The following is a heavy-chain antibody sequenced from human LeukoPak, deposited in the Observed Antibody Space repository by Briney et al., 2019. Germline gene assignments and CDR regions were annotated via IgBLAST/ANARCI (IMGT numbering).Heavy chain of an antibody. CDR3: ARFRVEYSSSNWFDP. V-gene: IGHV3-53*01. CDR1: GFTVSSNY. CDR2: IYSGGST. D-gene: IGHD6-6*01. Sequence: GGSLRLSCAASGFTVSSNYMSWVRQAPGKGLEWVSVIYSGGSTYYADSVKGRFTISRDNSKNTLYLQMNSLRAEDTAVYYCARFRVEYSSSNWFDPWGQGTLVTVSS. J-gene: IGHJ5*02.